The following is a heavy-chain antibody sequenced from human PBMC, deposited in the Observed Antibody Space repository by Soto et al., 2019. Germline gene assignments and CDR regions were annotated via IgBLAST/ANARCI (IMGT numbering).Heavy chain of an antibody. CDR2: IKSDGSST. J-gene: IGHJ4*02. D-gene: IGHD2-8*02. Sequence: EVQLVESGGGLVQPGGSLRLSCVASGFTFSSYWMYWVRQAPGKGLVWVARIKSDGSSTDHADSVKGRFTISRDNARNTLYGQMDSRRAEDTAVYYCARDRGGVSDYWGQGTLVTVSS. CDR1: GFTFSSYW. CDR3: ARDRGGVSDY. V-gene: IGHV3-74*01.